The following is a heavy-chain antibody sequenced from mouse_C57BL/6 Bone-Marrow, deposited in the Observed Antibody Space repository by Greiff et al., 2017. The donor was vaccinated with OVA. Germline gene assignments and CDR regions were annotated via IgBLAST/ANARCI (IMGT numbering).Heavy chain of an antibody. CDR2: IDPSDSYT. J-gene: IGHJ2*01. Sequence: VQLQQPGAELVMPGASVKLSCKASGYTFTSYWMHWVKQRPGQGLEWIGEIDPSDSYTNYNQKFKGKSTLTVDKSSSTAYMQLSSLTSEDSAVYYCARWYSKVDYWGQGTTLTVSS. CDR1: GYTFTSYW. V-gene: IGHV1-69*01. CDR3: ARWYSKVDY. D-gene: IGHD2-5*01.